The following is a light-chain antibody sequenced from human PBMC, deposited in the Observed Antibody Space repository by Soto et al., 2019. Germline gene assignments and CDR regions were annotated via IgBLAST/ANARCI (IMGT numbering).Light chain of an antibody. Sequence: QSVLTQPPSASGTPGQRVTISCYGSSSNIGSNYVYWYQQLPGTAPKLLIDSNNQRPSGVPDRFSGSKSGTSASLAISGLRSEDEADYYCAAWDDSLSGLVFGGGTKLTVL. CDR1: SSNIGSNY. V-gene: IGLV1-47*02. CDR3: AAWDDSLSGLV. J-gene: IGLJ3*02. CDR2: SNN.